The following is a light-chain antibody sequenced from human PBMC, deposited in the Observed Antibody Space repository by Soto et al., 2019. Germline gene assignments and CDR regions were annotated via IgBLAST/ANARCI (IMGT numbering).Light chain of an antibody. CDR3: QQRSNWPLT. CDR2: DAS. J-gene: IGKJ3*01. V-gene: IGKV3-11*01. CDR1: QSVSCY. Sequence: EIVLTQSPATLSLSPGERATLSCRASQSVSCYLDWYQQKPGQAPRLLIYDASNRATGIPARFSGSGSGTDFTLTISSLEPEDFAVYYCQQRSNWPLTFGPGTKVDIK.